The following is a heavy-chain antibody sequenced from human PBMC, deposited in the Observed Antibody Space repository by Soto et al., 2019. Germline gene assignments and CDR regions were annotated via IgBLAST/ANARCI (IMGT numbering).Heavy chain of an antibody. CDR1: GFTFSGYT. V-gene: IGHV3-23*01. Sequence: GGSLRLSCEASGFTFSGYTMNWVRQAPGKGLEWVASISGSGTTTYYADSVKGRFTIARDNSKNTLYLQMHSLRAEDTAVYYCGRGRGSYSFDYWGQGTLVTV. CDR3: GRGRGSYSFDY. D-gene: IGHD3-16*01. CDR2: ISGSGTTT. J-gene: IGHJ4*02.